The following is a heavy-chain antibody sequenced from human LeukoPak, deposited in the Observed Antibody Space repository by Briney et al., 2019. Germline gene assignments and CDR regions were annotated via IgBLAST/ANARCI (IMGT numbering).Heavy chain of an antibody. CDR1: GFTFSGNG. J-gene: IGHJ4*02. Sequence: GGSLRLSCAASGFTFSGNGMHWVRQPPGKGLEWVAVIWSDGSNKYYEDSVKGRFTITRDNSKNTLYLQMNSLRAEDTAVYYCARGIYSGYHYFDYWGQGTLVTVSS. CDR2: IWSDGSNK. D-gene: IGHD5-12*01. CDR3: ARGIYSGYHYFDY. V-gene: IGHV3-33*01.